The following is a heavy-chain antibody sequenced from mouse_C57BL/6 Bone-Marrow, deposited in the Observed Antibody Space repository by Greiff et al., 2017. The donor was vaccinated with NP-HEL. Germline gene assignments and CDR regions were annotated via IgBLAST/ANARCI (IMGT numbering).Heavy chain of an antibody. D-gene: IGHD1-1*01. J-gene: IGHJ3*01. CDR3: ARLDYGSFAY. CDR2: IDPSDSYT. Sequence: QVQLKQPGAELVRPGPSVKLSCKASGYTFTSYWMHWVKQRPGQGLEWIGVIDPSDSYTNYTQKFKGKATLTVDTSSSTAYMQLSSLTSEDSAVYYCARLDYGSFAYWGQGTLVTVSA. CDR1: GYTFTSYW. V-gene: IGHV1-59*01.